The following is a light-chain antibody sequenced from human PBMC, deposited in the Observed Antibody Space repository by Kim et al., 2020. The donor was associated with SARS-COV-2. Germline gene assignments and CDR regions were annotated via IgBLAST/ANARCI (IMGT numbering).Light chain of an antibody. V-gene: IGLV1-47*01. CDR3: AAWDDSLSGVV. CDR2: RNN. CDR1: SSNSGSNY. Sequence: GQRGTISCSGSSSNSGSNYVYGYQQLPGTAPKLLIYRNNQRPSGVPDRFSGSKSGTSASLAISGLRSEDEADYYCAAWDDSLSGVVFGGGTQLTVL. J-gene: IGLJ2*01.